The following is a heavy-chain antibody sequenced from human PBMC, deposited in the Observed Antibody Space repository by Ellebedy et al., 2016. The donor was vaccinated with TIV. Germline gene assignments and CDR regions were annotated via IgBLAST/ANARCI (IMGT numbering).Heavy chain of an antibody. CDR1: GGSISDSNW. J-gene: IGHJ4*02. D-gene: IGHD1-26*01. CDR3: ARGVSYSLSFSFDI. CDR2: IFHTGTA. Sequence: MPSETLSLTCVVSGGSISDSNWWVWVRQSPGKGLEWIGEIFHTGTANYNPSLKTPVTLSVDKSENQFSLNLRSVTAADTAVYYCARGVSYSLSFSFDIWGQGILVTVSS. V-gene: IGHV4/OR15-8*01.